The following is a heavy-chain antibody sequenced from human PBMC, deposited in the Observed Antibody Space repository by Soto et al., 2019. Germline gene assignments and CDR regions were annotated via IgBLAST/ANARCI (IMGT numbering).Heavy chain of an antibody. CDR3: ARDRRGGNGSGSYFGMVTATDSYYFDY. V-gene: IGHV4-31*03. Sequence: QVQLQESGPGLMKPSQTLSLTCTVSGGSISSGGYYWSWIRQHPGKGLEWIGYIYYSGSTYYNPSLKSRVTISVDTSKNQFSLKLSSVTAADTAVYYCARDRRGGNGSGSYFGMVTATDSYYFDYWGQGTLVTVSS. CDR1: GGSISSGGYY. D-gene: IGHD3-10*01. J-gene: IGHJ4*02. CDR2: IYYSGST.